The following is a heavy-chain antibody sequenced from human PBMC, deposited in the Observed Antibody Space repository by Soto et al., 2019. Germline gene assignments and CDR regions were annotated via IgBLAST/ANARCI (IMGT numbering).Heavy chain of an antibody. V-gene: IGHV1-46*01. CDR2: INPSGGST. Sequence: ASVKVTCKASGYTFTSYYMHWVRQAPGQGLEWMGIINPSGGSTSYAQKFQGRVTMTRDTSTSTVYMELSSLRSEDTAVYYCAIGPYYDFWSGYYLAYYYGMDVWGQGTTVIVSS. J-gene: IGHJ6*02. CDR3: AIGPYYDFWSGYYLAYYYGMDV. CDR1: GYTFTSYY. D-gene: IGHD3-3*01.